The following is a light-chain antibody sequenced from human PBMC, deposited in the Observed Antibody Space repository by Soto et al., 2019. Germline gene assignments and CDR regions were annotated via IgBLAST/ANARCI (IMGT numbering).Light chain of an antibody. CDR3: QQYGSSTWT. J-gene: IGKJ1*01. CDR2: GAS. V-gene: IGKV3-20*01. CDR1: QNVSSSY. Sequence: EIVLTQSPGTLSLSPGERATLSRRASQNVSSSYLAWYQQKPGQAPRLLIYGASSRATGIPDRFSGSGSGTDFTLTISRLEPEDFAVYYCQQYGSSTWTFGQGTKVDIK.